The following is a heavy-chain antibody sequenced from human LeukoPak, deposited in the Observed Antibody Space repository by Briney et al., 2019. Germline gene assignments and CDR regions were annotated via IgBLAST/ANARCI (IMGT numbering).Heavy chain of an antibody. Sequence: SVKVSCKASGGTFSSYAISWVRQAPGQGLEWMGRIIPILGIANYAQKFQGRVTITADTSTSTAYMELRSLRSDDTAVYYCARDLGGKYYFDYWGQGTLVTVSS. CDR1: GGTFSSYA. J-gene: IGHJ4*02. D-gene: IGHD3-16*01. CDR2: IIPILGIA. V-gene: IGHV1-69*04. CDR3: ARDLGGKYYFDY.